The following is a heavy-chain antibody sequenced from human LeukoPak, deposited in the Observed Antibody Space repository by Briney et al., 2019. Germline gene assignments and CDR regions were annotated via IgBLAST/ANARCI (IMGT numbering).Heavy chain of an antibody. CDR1: GFTFSSYS. V-gene: IGHV3-30*03. CDR2: ISYDGSNK. J-gene: IGHJ6*03. D-gene: IGHD4-23*01. CDR3: ARDPTVANYYYYYMDV. Sequence: PGGSLRLSCAASGFTFSSYSMNWVRQAPGKGLEWVAVISYDGSNKYYADSVKGRFTISRDNSKNTLYLQMNSLRAEDTAVYYCARDPTVANYYYYYMDVWGKGTTVTVSS.